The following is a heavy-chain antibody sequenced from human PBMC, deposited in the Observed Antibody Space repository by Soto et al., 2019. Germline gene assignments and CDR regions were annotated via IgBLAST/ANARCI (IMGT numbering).Heavy chain of an antibody. CDR3: ATSAPYIQATGSYYYGMDV. Sequence: EVQLVESGGGLVQPGGSLSLSCAASGFTFSIYSMNWVRQAPGKGLEWVSYISSGGRTIYDADSVKGRFTISRDNANNSLYLQMNSLSADDTAVYFCATSAPYIQATGSYYYGMDVWGQGTAVTVSS. V-gene: IGHV3-48*01. CDR1: GFTFSIYS. D-gene: IGHD4-4*01. J-gene: IGHJ6*02. CDR2: ISSGGRTI.